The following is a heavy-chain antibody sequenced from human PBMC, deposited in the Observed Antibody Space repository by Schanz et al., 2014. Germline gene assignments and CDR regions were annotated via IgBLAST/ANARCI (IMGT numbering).Heavy chain of an antibody. D-gene: IGHD1-26*01. CDR2: IHPSGGST. CDR1: GYTFTSYF. J-gene: IGHJ4*02. Sequence: QVQLVQSGAEVKKPGASVKLSCEASGYTFTSYFLHWVRQAPGQGPEWMGRIHPSGGSTNYAQQFLGRLTMTRDTSTNTVYMNLSSLTSADTAVYYCARGFLASGGKTFDCWGQGTLVTVSS. CDR3: ARGFLASGGKTFDC. V-gene: IGHV1-46*01.